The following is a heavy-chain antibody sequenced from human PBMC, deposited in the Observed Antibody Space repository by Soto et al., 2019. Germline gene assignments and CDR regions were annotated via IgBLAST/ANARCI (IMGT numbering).Heavy chain of an antibody. CDR1: GFSISDYW. CDR2: IKRDGSEK. V-gene: IGHV3-7*01. CDR3: ARDRDLAVPSAVIYFDA. J-gene: IGHJ4*02. D-gene: IGHD2-2*01. Sequence: GGSLRLSCAASGFSISDYWMSWVRQAPGKGLEWVANIKRDGSEKYYVDSVKGRFTISRDNAKNSLYLQMNSLRADDTAVYYCARDRDLAVPSAVIYFDAWGQGTLVTVSS.